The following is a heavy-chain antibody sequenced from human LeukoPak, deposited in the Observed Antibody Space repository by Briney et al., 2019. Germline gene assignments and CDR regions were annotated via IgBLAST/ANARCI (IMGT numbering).Heavy chain of an antibody. CDR3: AIPYDYGGYDY. D-gene: IGHD4-23*01. CDR1: GGTFSSYA. V-gene: IGHV1-69*04. J-gene: IGHJ4*02. CDR2: IIPILGIA. Sequence: SVKVSCKASGGTFSSYAISWVRQAPGQGLEWMGRIIPILGIANYAQKFQGRVTITADKSTSTAYMELSSLRSEDTAVYYCAIPYDYGGYDYWGQGTLVTVSS.